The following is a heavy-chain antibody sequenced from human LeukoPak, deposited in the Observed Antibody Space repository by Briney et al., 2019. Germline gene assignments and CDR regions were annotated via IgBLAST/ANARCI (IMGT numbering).Heavy chain of an antibody. Sequence: PSETLSLTCTVSGGSISSYYWSWIRQPPGKGLEWIGYIYYSGSTNYNPSLKSRVTISVDTSKNQFSLKLSSVTAADTAVYYCARGRSDFWSGYPSIYYYYYYYMDVWGKGTTVTVSS. CDR3: ARGRSDFWSGYPSIYYYYYYYMDV. V-gene: IGHV4-59*12. CDR2: IYYSGST. CDR1: GGSISSYY. J-gene: IGHJ6*03. D-gene: IGHD3-3*01.